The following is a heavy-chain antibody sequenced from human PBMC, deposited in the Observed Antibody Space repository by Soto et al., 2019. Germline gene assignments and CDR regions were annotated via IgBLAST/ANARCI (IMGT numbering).Heavy chain of an antibody. CDR2: ISPDHGGT. V-gene: IGHV1-2*02. Sequence: ASVKVSCKASGYRFTGYYMHWVRQAPGQGFEWMGWISPDHGGTNYAQRFQGRVTLTRDTSNSTVFVELSSLTSDDTAMYFCALGNRVRVGNNHGLDYWG. CDR3: ALGNRVRVGNNHGLDY. D-gene: IGHD1-26*01. J-gene: IGHJ4*01. CDR1: GYRFTGYY.